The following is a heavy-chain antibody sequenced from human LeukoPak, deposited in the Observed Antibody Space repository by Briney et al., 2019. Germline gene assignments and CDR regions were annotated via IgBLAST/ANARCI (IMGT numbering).Heavy chain of an antibody. CDR1: GCTFSSYG. J-gene: IGHJ4*02. D-gene: IGHD5-12*01. CDR2: IRYDGSNK. CDR3: AKDRGYSGYDWEGVFDY. V-gene: IGHV3-30*02. Sequence: PGRSLRLSCAASGCTFSSYGMYWVHQAPGKGLEWVAFIRYDGSNKYYADSVKGRFTISRDNSKNTLYLQIDSLRAEDTAVYYCAKDRGYSGYDWEGVFDYWGQGTLVTVSS.